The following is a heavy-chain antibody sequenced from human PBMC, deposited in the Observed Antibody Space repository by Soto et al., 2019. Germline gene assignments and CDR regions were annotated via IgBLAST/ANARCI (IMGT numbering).Heavy chain of an antibody. CDR1: GFTFSSYE. J-gene: IGHJ4*02. CDR2: ISSSGSTI. Sequence: PXGSLSLSCAASGFTFSSYEMNCVLQAPGKGLEWVSYISSSGSTIYYADSVKGRFTISRDNAKNSLYLQMNSLRAEDTAVYYCARLEIIAARPIDYWGQGTLVTVSS. V-gene: IGHV3-48*03. D-gene: IGHD6-6*01. CDR3: ARLEIIAARPIDY.